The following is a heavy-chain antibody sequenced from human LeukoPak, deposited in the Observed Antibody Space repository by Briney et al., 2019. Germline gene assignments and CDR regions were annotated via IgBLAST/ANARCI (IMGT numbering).Heavy chain of an antibody. Sequence: GASVKVSCKASGGTFSSYAISWVRQAPGQGLEWMGRIIPILGIANYAQKFQGRVTITADKSTSTAYMELSSLRSEDTAVYYCARGETVTTPTFDAFDIWGQGTMVTVSS. CDR3: ARGETVTTPTFDAFDI. CDR2: IIPILGIA. CDR1: GGTFSSYA. V-gene: IGHV1-69*04. J-gene: IGHJ3*02. D-gene: IGHD4-17*01.